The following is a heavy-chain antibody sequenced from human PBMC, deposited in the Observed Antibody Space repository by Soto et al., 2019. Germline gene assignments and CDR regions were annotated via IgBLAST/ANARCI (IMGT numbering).Heavy chain of an antibody. V-gene: IGHV4-34*01. CDR1: GGPFSGFF. J-gene: IGHJ5*02. Sequence: PSETLSLTCGVHGGPFSGFFWSWIRQSPGKGLEWIGEFNPGGSTNYNPSLKSRLTISADRSTSQVSLRLTSVTAADAAVYFCASSAASFGGASYLGAWGQGTLVTVSS. D-gene: IGHD1-26*01. CDR3: ASSAASFGGASYLGA. CDR2: FNPGGST.